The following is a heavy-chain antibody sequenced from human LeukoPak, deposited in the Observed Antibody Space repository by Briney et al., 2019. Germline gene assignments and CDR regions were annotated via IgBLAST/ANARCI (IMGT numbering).Heavy chain of an antibody. V-gene: IGHV1-18*04. CDR3: ARDSPGTMVRGVMVY. J-gene: IGHJ4*02. D-gene: IGHD3-10*01. CDR2: ISAYNGNT. CDR1: GYTFTGYY. Sequence: ASVKVSCKASGYTFTGYYMHWVRQAPGQGLEWMGWISAYNGNTNYAQKLQGRVTMTTDTSTSTAYMELRSLRSDDTAVYYCARDSPGTMVRGVMVYWGQGTLVTVSS.